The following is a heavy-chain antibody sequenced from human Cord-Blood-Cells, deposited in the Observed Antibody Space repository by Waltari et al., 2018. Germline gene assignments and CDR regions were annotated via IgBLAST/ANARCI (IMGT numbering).Heavy chain of an antibody. CDR2: GTA. D-gene: IGHD6-6*01. J-gene: IGHJ4*02. Sequence: GTANYAQKFQGRVTITADESTSTAYMELSSLRSEDTAVYYCARDAKLAARLFDYWGQGTLVTVSS. CDR3: ARDAKLAARLFDY. V-gene: IGHV1-69*01.